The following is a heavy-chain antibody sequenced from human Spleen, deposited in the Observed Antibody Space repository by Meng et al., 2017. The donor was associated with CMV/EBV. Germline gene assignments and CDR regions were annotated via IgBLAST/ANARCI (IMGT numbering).Heavy chain of an antibody. CDR2: VSYDGSNK. CDR1: GFTFGSYA. CDR3: ARVCDY. J-gene: IGHJ4*02. Sequence: GGSLRLSCVASGFTFGSYAIHWVRQAPGKGLEWVAVVSYDGSNKYFADSVKGRFTISRDNSKNTLYLQMKSLRVEDTAVYYCARVCDYWGQGSLVTVSS. V-gene: IGHV3-30-3*01.